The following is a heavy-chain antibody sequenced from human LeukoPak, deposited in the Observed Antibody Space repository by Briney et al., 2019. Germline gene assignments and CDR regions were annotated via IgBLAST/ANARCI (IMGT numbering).Heavy chain of an antibody. Sequence: PGGSLRLSCAASGFTFSDYYMSWIRQAPGKGLEWVSYISSSGSTIYYADSVKGRFAISRDNAKNSLYLQMNSLRAEDTAVYYCAREPIEGSGYYCDYWGQGTLVTVSS. D-gene: IGHD3-22*01. CDR2: ISSSGSTI. CDR1: GFTFSDYY. J-gene: IGHJ4*02. CDR3: AREPIEGSGYYCDY. V-gene: IGHV3-11*01.